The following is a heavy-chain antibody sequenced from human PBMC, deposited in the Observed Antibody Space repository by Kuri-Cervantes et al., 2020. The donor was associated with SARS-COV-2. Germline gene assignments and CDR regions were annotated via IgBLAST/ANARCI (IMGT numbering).Heavy chain of an antibody. Sequence: GSLRLSCTVSGGSISSYYWSWIRQPPGKGLEWIGYIYYSGSTNYNPTLKSRVTISVDTSKNQFSLKLSSVTAADTAVYYCARGGYDSSGAVVYWGQGTLVTVSS. J-gene: IGHJ4*02. V-gene: IGHV4-59*01. CDR1: GGSISSYY. CDR2: IYYSGST. D-gene: IGHD3-22*01. CDR3: ARGGYDSSGAVVY.